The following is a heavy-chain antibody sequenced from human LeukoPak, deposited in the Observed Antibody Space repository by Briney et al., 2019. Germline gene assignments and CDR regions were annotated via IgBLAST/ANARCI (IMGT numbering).Heavy chain of an antibody. CDR3: ARDLIAARPGWFDP. D-gene: IGHD6-6*01. J-gene: IGHJ5*02. Sequence: ASVKVSCKASGYAFTTYGINWVRQAPGQGLEWMGWISAYNGDKNYAQNVQGRVTMSTDTSTSTAYMELRSLRSDDTAVYYCARDLIAARPGWFDPWGQGTLVTVSS. CDR2: ISAYNGDK. CDR1: GYAFTTYG. V-gene: IGHV1-18*01.